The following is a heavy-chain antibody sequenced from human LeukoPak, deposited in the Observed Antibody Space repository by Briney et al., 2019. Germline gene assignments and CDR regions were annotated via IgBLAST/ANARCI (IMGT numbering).Heavy chain of an antibody. J-gene: IGHJ5*02. CDR1: GFTFSSYA. V-gene: IGHV3-53*01. D-gene: IGHD6-13*01. CDR3: ARVKVAVAGIGWFDP. Sequence: GRSLRLSCAASGFTFSSYAMHWVRQAPGKGLEWVAVVYSGGTTYYADSVKGRFTISRDNSKNTLYLQMSSLRAEDTAVYYCARVKVAVAGIGWFDPWGQGSLVTVSS. CDR2: VYSGGTT.